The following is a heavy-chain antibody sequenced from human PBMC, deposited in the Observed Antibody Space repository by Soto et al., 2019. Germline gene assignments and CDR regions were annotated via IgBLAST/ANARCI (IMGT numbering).Heavy chain of an antibody. CDR2: IGRVSSHI. V-gene: IGHV3-21*01. CDR3: ARDVYTGYDSYYYYYMDG. CDR1: GFTFSSYS. J-gene: IGHJ6*03. D-gene: IGHD5-12*01. Sequence: EVQLVESGGGLVRPGGSLRLSCAASGFTFSSYSINWVRQAPGKGLEWVSSIGRVSSHIYYADSVKGRFTVSRDNAKNSLYLQMNNLRVEDTAVYYCARDVYTGYDSYYYYYMDGWGKGTTVTVSS.